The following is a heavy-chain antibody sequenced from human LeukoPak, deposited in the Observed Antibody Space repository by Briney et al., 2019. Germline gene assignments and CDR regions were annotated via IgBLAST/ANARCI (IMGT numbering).Heavy chain of an antibody. V-gene: IGHV3-7*04. CDR3: ARGSGWFYY. CDR2: INQDGSEK. CDR1: GFTFSSYW. Sequence: GGSLRLSCAASGFTFSSYWMSWVRQAPGKGLEWVANINQDGSEKYYVGSLKGRFTISRGSAKNSLYLQMNSLRAEDTAVYYCARGSGWFYYWGQGTLVTVSS. J-gene: IGHJ4*02. D-gene: IGHD3-3*01.